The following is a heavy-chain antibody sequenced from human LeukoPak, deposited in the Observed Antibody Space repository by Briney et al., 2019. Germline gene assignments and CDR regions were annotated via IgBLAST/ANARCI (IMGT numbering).Heavy chain of an antibody. V-gene: IGHV5-51*01. CDR2: IYRGDSDS. J-gene: IGHJ4*02. Sequence: GESLKISCKSSGYSFPSSWIGWVRQMPGKGLEWMGIIYRGDSDSRYSTSFQGQVTISADKSINTAYLQWSSLKASDTAIYYCARGHGDYSYYFDYWRQGTLVTVSS. D-gene: IGHD4-17*01. CDR3: ARGHGDYSYYFDY. CDR1: GYSFPSSW.